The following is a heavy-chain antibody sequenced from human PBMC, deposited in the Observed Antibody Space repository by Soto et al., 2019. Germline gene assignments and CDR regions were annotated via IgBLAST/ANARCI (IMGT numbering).Heavy chain of an antibody. CDR2: IYPSGST. V-gene: IGHV4-4*07. CDR1: GGSISGHS. D-gene: IGHD5-12*01. Sequence: TLSLTCTVSGGSISGHSWIWIRQPAGKGLEWIGHIYPSGSTSYNPSLRSRVTMSLDTSSNQIFLNLTSVTAADTAVFYCVRGRSYSVYDFWGPGTLVTVSS. J-gene: IGHJ4*02. CDR3: VRGRSYSVYDF.